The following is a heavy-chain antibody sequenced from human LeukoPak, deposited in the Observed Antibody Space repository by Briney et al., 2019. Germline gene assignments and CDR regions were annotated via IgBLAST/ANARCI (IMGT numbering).Heavy chain of an antibody. CDR1: GYTFTGYY. V-gene: IGHV1-2*02. CDR2: ISPNSGGT. CDR3: ARERTGIIAARPLYDFDY. Sequence: ASVKVSCKASGYTFTGYYMHWVRQAPGQGLEWMGWISPNSGGTNYAQKFQGRVTMTRDTSISTAYMELSRLRSDNTAVYYCARERTGIIAARPLYDFDYWGQGTLVTVSS. J-gene: IGHJ4*02. D-gene: IGHD6-6*01.